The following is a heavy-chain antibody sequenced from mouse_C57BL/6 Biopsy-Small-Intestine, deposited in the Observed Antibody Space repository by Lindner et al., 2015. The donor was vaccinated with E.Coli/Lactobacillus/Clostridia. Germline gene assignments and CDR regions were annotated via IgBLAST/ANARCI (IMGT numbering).Heavy chain of an antibody. V-gene: IGHV1S29*02. CDR2: ISPKTGDT. CDR1: EYTFIDNY. CDR3: ARRAGLPAAAHFDF. J-gene: IGHJ4*01. D-gene: IGHD6-1*01. Sequence: SVKVSCKASEYTFIDNYIHWVRQAPGQGPEWMGWISPKTGDTHYGQKFQIRVTMTRDTSISTAYMELSGLRSDDTAVYYCARRAGLPAAAHFDFWGQGTPVTVSS.